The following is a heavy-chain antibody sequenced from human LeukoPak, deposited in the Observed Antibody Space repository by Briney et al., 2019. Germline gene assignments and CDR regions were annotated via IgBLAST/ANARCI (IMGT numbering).Heavy chain of an antibody. CDR3: ARDSPDRKTGYELGFDY. Sequence: SQTLSLTCAISGDSVSSNSAAWNWIRQSPSRGLEWLGRTYYRSKWYNDYAVSVKSRITINPDTSKNQFSLQLNSVTPEDTAVYYCARDSPDRKTGYELGFDYWGQGTLVTVSS. CDR2: TYYRSKWYN. J-gene: IGHJ4*02. V-gene: IGHV6-1*01. CDR1: GDSVSSNSAA. D-gene: IGHD3-9*01.